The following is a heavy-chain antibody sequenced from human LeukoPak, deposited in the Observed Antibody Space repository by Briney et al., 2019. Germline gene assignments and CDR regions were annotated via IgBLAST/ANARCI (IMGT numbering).Heavy chain of an antibody. V-gene: IGHV4-39*07. CDR3: ARGGGSFDY. D-gene: IGHD1-26*01. Sequence: SETLSLTCTVSGGSISSSNYYWTWIRQPPGKGLEWIGEINHSGSTNYNPSLKSRVTISVDTSKNQFSLKLSSVTAADTAVYYCARGGGSFDYWGQGTLVTVSS. CDR2: INHSGST. J-gene: IGHJ4*02. CDR1: GGSISSSNYY.